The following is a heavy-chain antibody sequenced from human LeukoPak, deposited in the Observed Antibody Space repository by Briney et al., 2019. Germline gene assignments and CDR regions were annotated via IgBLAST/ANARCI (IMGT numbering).Heavy chain of an antibody. V-gene: IGHV4-38-2*01. CDR3: ARFYDTGLTTLDY. D-gene: IGHD2/OR15-2a*01. CDR1: GSSITNSYY. J-gene: IGHJ4*02. Sequence: SETLSLTCVVSGSSITNSYYCGWVRQPPGKGLEWIGSIYHSGNTYYNPSLKSRVTISVASPKHQFSLELSSLPAANTAAYYCARFYDTGLTTLDYWGQGTLVTVSS. CDR2: IYHSGNT.